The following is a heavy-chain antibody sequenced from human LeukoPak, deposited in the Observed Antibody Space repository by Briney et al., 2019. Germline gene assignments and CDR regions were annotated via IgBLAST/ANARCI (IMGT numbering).Heavy chain of an antibody. CDR2: IFYTGST. CDR3: TRTYSSSSIDY. V-gene: IGHV4-59*01. D-gene: IGHD6-6*01. Sequence: SETLSLTCTVSGGSISTYYWSWVRQPPGKGLEWLGYIFYTGSTNYNPSLKSRVTMSIDTSKNQFSLKLSSVTAADTAVYYCTRTYSSSSIDYWGQGALVTVSS. CDR1: GGSISTYY. J-gene: IGHJ4*02.